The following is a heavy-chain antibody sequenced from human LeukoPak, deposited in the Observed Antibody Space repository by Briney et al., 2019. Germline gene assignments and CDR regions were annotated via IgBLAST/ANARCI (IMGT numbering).Heavy chain of an antibody. V-gene: IGHV3-30*02. CDR3: AKPTRGSGGSFLIDY. CDR1: GFTFSTSG. J-gene: IGHJ4*02. D-gene: IGHD2-15*01. CDR2: IRYDGSTK. Sequence: GVSLTLSCAASGFTFSTSGMHWVRQAPGKGLEWVAFIRYDGSTKSYADSVKGRFTISRDNSKNKLFLQMESLRGDDTAVYYCAKPTRGSGGSFLIDYWGQGTLVTVSS.